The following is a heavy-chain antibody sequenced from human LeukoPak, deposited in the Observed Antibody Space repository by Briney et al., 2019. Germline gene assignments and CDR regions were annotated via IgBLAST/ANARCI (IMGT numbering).Heavy chain of an antibody. CDR3: AREYSASEH. Sequence: GASVKVSCKASGYTFFRYYLHWVRQAPGQGREWMAWIDPYTGNTHYAQKFQGRITVTRDTSVSTTYMELSWLTSDDTARYYCAREYSASEHWGQGTLVTVSS. D-gene: IGHD5-12*01. J-gene: IGHJ4*02. CDR2: IDPYTGNT. V-gene: IGHV1-2*02. CDR1: GYTFFRYY.